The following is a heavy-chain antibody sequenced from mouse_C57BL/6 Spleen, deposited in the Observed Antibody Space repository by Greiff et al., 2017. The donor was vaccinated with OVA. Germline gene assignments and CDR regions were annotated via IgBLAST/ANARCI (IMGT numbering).Heavy chain of an antibody. CDR2: IDPENGDT. CDR1: GFNIKDDY. D-gene: IGHD3-2*02. Sequence: EVPLQQSGAELVRPGASVKLSCTASGFNIKDDYMHWVKQRPEQGLAGIGWIDPENGDTAYASKFQGKATIKAYTSSNTPYLQLSSLTSEDTAVYYCTTNQLRPHFDYWGQGTTLTVSS. CDR3: TTNQLRPHFDY. V-gene: IGHV14-4*01. J-gene: IGHJ2*01.